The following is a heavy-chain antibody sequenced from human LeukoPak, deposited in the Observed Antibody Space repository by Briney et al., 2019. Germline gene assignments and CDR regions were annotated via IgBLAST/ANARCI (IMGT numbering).Heavy chain of an antibody. V-gene: IGHV5-51*01. Sequence: GESLKISCKGSGYRFTNYWIGWVRQMPGKGLEWMGIIYPGDSNTRYSPSFQGQVTISADKSIDTAYVQWSSLKASDTAMYYCARRVVNNRNWYFNLWGRGTLVTVSS. CDR2: IYPGDSNT. CDR1: GYRFTNYW. CDR3: ARRVVNNRNWYFNL. D-gene: IGHD4-23*01. J-gene: IGHJ2*01.